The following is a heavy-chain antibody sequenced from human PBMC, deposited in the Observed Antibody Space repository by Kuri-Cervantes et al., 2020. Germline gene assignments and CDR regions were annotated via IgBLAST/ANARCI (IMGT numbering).Heavy chain of an antibody. CDR2: IYPGDSDT. D-gene: IGHD3-10*01. Sequence: KVSCKGSGYSFTSYWIGWVRQMPGKGLEWMGIIYPGDSDTGYSPSFQGQVTISADKSISTAYLQWSSLKASDTAMYYCARLAWFGELGYFDYWGQGTLVTVSS. CDR1: GYSFTSYW. CDR3: ARLAWFGELGYFDY. J-gene: IGHJ4*02. V-gene: IGHV5-51*01.